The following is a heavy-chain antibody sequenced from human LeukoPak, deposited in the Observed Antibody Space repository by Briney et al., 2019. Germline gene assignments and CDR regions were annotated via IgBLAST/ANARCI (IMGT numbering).Heavy chain of an antibody. V-gene: IGHV3-23*01. D-gene: IGHD6-6*01. CDR1: GFTFSNHD. Sequence: SGGSMRLSCAAYGFTFSNHDLSWDRQTPRKGLEWVSFIDGSGGSTYYADSVKGRFTVSRDNSKNTLYLQMNSLRGEDTAVYYCAKRVAEGSFDYWGLGTLVTVSS. CDR2: IDGSGGST. CDR3: AKRVAEGSFDY. J-gene: IGHJ4*02.